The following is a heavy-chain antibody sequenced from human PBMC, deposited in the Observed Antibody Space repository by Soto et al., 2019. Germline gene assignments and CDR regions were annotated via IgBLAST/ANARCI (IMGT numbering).Heavy chain of an antibody. CDR2: IYYSGST. D-gene: IGHD6-6*01. CDR1: GGSISSSSYY. V-gene: IGHV4-39*01. CDR3: ARQGYSSSYYYYGMDV. Sequence: SETLSLTCTVSGGSISSSSYYWGWIRQPPGKGLEWIGSIYYSGSTYYSPSLKSRVTISVDTSKNQFSLKLSSVTAADTAVYHCARQGYSSSYYYYGMDVWGQGTTVTVSS. J-gene: IGHJ6*02.